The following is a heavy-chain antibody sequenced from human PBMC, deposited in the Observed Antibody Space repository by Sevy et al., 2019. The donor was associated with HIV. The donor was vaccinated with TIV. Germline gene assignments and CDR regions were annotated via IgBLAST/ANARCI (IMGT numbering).Heavy chain of an antibody. CDR1: GFTFSNAW. J-gene: IGHJ5*02. CDR3: TTDLWFGEIDWFDP. V-gene: IGHV3-15*01. Sequence: GGSLRLSCAASGFTFSNAWMSWVRQAPGKGLEWVGHIKSKTDGGTTDYAAPVKGRFTISRDDSKNTLYLQMNSLKTEDTAVYYCTTDLWFGEIDWFDPWGQGTLVTVSS. CDR2: IKSKTDGGTT. D-gene: IGHD3-10*01.